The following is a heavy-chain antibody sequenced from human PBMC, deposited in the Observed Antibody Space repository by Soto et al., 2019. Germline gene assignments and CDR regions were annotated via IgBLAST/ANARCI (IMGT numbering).Heavy chain of an antibody. J-gene: IGHJ3*02. V-gene: IGHV1-69*08. CDR1: GGTFSSYT. CDR2: IIPILGIA. D-gene: IGHD1-26*01. Sequence: QVQLVQSGAEVKKPGSSVKVSCKASGGTFSSYTISWVRQAPGQGLEWMGRIIPILGIANYAQKFQGRVTITADKSTSTAYMELSSLRSEDTAVYYCARDVGRHDAFDIWGQGTTVTVSS. CDR3: ARDVGRHDAFDI.